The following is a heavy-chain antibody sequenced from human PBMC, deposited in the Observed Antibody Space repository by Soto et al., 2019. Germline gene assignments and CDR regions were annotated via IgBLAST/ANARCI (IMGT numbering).Heavy chain of an antibody. CDR1: GFTFSSYA. Sequence: GGSLRLSCAASGFTFSSYAMSWVRQAPGKGLEWVSAISGSGGSTYYADSVKGRFTISRDNSKNTLYLQMNSLRAEDTAVYYCAKDPGTNLLYSVYYMDVWGKGTTVTVSS. J-gene: IGHJ6*03. D-gene: IGHD2-2*02. CDR3: AKDPGTNLLYSVYYMDV. CDR2: ISGSGGST. V-gene: IGHV3-23*01.